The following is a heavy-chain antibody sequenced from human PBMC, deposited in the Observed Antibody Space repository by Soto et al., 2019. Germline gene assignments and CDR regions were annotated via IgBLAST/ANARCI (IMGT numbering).Heavy chain of an antibody. CDR3: ARGMVRGVIITAFDI. CDR2: INPSNGNT. J-gene: IGHJ3*02. Sequence: ASVKVSCKASGYTFTSYGISWVRQAPGQGLEWMGIINPSNGNTSYAQKFQGRVTMTRDTSTSTVYMELSSLRSEDTAVYYCARGMVRGVIITAFDIWGQGTMVTVSS. CDR1: GYTFTSYG. D-gene: IGHD3-10*01. V-gene: IGHV1-46*03.